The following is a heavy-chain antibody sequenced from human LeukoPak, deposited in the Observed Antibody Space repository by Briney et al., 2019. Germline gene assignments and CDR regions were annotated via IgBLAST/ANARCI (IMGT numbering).Heavy chain of an antibody. Sequence: SGGSLRLSCAASGFTFDDYAMHWVRQAPGKGLEWVSGISWNSHTIGYADSVKGRFTISRDNAKNSLYLQMNSPRAEDTALYYYAKDTGYSYGPFDYWGQGTLVTVSS. J-gene: IGHJ4*02. CDR1: GFTFDDYA. CDR3: AKDTGYSYGPFDY. CDR2: ISWNSHTI. D-gene: IGHD5-18*01. V-gene: IGHV3-9*01.